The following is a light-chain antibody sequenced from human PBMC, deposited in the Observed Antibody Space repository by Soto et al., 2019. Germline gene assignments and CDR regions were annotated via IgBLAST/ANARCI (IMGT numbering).Light chain of an antibody. CDR1: QSISSNY. CDR3: QQYSSSPPEFT. Sequence: EIVLTQSPGTLSLYPGERATLSCRASQSISSNYVAWYQQRPGQAPRLLIFGASYRATGIPDRFSGSGSGTDFTLTISRLEPEDFAVSYCQQYSSSPPEFTFGPGTRVDSK. J-gene: IGKJ3*01. CDR2: GAS. V-gene: IGKV3-20*01.